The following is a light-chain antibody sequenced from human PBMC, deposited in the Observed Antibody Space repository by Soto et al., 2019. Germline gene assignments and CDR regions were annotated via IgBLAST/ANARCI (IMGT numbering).Light chain of an antibody. CDR1: TSDVGGYNY. Sequence: QSALTQPPSVSGSPGQAVTISCTGTTSDVGGYNYVSWYQQHPGKAPKLMIYDVNKRPSGVPDRFSGSKSGNTASLTVSGLQAEDEADYYCSSFTSRFTFVFGTGTKVTVL. J-gene: IGLJ1*01. CDR3: SSFTSRFTFV. CDR2: DVN. V-gene: IGLV2-11*01.